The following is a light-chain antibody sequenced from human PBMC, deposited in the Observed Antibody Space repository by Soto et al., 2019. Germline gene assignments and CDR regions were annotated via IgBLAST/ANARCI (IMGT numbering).Light chain of an antibody. J-gene: IGLJ2*01. V-gene: IGLV2-14*01. Sequence: QSALTQPASVSGSPGQSITISCTGTSNDVGGYNYVSWYQQHPGTVPKLIIFEVSSRPSGVSKRFSGSKSANTASLNISGLQAEDEADYYCSSYTNDMSVVFGGGTKLTVL. CDR3: SSYTNDMSVV. CDR2: EVS. CDR1: SNDVGGYNY.